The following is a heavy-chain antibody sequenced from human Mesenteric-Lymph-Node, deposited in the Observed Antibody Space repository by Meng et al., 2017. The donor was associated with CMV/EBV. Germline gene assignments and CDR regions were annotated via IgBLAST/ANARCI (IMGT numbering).Heavy chain of an antibody. D-gene: IGHD4-17*01. CDR3: TRGPVTSIDWFDP. V-gene: IGHV3-74*01. Sequence: GGSLRLSCEASGFIFSNYWMHWVRQPPGQGLVWVSRINGDGSTTRYADSVKGRFTISRDNAKNSVYLHMNSLRVEDTAVYYCTRGPVTSIDWFDPWGQGTLVTVSS. J-gene: IGHJ5*02. CDR2: INGDGSTT. CDR1: GFIFSNYW.